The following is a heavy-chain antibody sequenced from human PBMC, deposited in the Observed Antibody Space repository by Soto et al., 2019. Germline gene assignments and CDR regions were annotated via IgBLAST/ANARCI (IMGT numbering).Heavy chain of an antibody. CDR1: GYTFINYG. Sequence: QVQLVQSGAEVKKPGASVKVSCKASGYTFINYGITWVRQAPGQGLEWMGWISDYNGNTYYGKKIQGRVTMTTDTSTRTDYMELKSLRSDDTAVYYCAREGYYSGSGTYSPPRYYGMDVWGQGTTVTVSS. J-gene: IGHJ6*02. D-gene: IGHD3-10*01. V-gene: IGHV1-18*01. CDR2: ISDYNGNT. CDR3: AREGYYSGSGTYSPPRYYGMDV.